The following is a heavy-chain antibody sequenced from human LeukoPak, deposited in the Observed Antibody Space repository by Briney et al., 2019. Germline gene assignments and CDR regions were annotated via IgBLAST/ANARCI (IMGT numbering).Heavy chain of an antibody. J-gene: IGHJ4*02. CDR2: IYHSGTT. D-gene: IGHD6-19*01. CDR3: ARVGITVAGPFDY. CDR1: GYSISSGYF. Sequence: SETLSLTCAVSGYSISSGYFWGWIRQPPGRGLEWIGSIYHSGTTYYNPSLKSRVTISVDTSKNQFSLKLSSVTAADTAVYYCARVGITVAGPFDYWGQGTLVAVSS. V-gene: IGHV4-38-2*01.